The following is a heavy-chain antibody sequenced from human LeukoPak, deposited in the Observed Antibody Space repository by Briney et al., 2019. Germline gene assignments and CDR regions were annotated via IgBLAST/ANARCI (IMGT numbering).Heavy chain of an antibody. D-gene: IGHD3-3*01. CDR1: GFTFSRYE. CDR3: ARGGSWCGYFSSGYYYGMDV. CDR2: ISSSGSTI. Sequence: QAGGSLRLSCAASGFTFSRYEMNWVRQAPGKGLEWVSYISSSGSTIYYAASEKGRFTISRDSAKNSLYLQMNSLRAEDTAVYYCARGGSWCGYFSSGYYYGMDVWGQGTTVTVSS. V-gene: IGHV3-48*03. J-gene: IGHJ6*02.